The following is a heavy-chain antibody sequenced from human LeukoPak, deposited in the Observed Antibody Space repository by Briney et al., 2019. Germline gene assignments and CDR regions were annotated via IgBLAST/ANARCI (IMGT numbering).Heavy chain of an antibody. Sequence: PGGSLRLSCAASGFTFSCYSMNWVRQAPGKGLEWVSSISSSSSYIYYADSVKGRFTISRDNSKNTLYLQMNSLRAEDTAVYYCARDEGYCSSTSCYNDYYGMDVWGQGTTVTVSS. CDR2: ISSSSSYI. V-gene: IGHV3-21*01. J-gene: IGHJ6*02. D-gene: IGHD2-2*02. CDR1: GFTFSCYS. CDR3: ARDEGYCSSTSCYNDYYGMDV.